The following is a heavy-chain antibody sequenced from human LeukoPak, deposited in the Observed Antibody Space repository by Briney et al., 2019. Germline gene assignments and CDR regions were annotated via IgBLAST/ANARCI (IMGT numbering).Heavy chain of an antibody. V-gene: IGHV1-18*01. Sequence: ASVKVSCKASGYTFTSYGISWVRRAPGQGLEWMGWISAYNGNTNYAQKLQGRVTMTTDTSTSTAYMELRSLRSDATAVYYCARDFEPYVMITFGGVIVLDYWGQGTLVTVSS. CDR1: GYTFTSYG. CDR2: ISAYNGNT. CDR3: ARDFEPYVMITFGGVIVLDY. J-gene: IGHJ4*02. D-gene: IGHD3-16*02.